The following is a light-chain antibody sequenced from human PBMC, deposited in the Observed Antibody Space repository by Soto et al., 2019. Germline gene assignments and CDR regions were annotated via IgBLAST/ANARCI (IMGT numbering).Light chain of an antibody. CDR1: QSISKY. CDR2: DAS. V-gene: IGKV1-5*01. J-gene: IGKJ4*01. CDR3: QYLNSFTLT. Sequence: DIQMTQSPSTLSVFVGDRVTITCRASQSISKYLGWYQQKPGKAPNLLIYDASILESGVPSRFSGSGSGTEFSLTISSLQDDDFATYYGQYLNSFTLTFGGGTKVDIK.